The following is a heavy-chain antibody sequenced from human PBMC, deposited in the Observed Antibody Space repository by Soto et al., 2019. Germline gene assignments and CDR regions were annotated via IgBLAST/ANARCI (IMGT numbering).Heavy chain of an antibody. V-gene: IGHV6-1*01. CDR1: GYSFSSNTAS. CDR3: AKGDNLGPKTGYAFDP. D-gene: IGHD5-12*01. Sequence: SQTLSLTCAISGYSFSSNTASCNWVSQSPSRGLEWLGRTYFRSKWYNDYAVSVKSRIIINPDTSNNQFSLQLNSVTPEDTAVYFCAKGDNLGPKTGYAFDPWGQGIMVTVSS. J-gene: IGHJ5*02. CDR2: TYFRSKWYN.